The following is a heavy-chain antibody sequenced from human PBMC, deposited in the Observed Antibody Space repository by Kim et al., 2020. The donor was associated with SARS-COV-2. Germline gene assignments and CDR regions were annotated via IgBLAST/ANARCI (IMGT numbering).Heavy chain of an antibody. V-gene: IGHV3-49*03. CDR2: IRSKAYGGTT. J-gene: IGHJ4*02. CDR1: GFTFGDYA. D-gene: IGHD3-22*01. Sequence: GGSLRLSCTASGFTFGDYAMSWFRQAPGKGLEWVGFIRSKAYGGTTEYAASVKGRFTISRDDSKSIAYLQMNSLKTEDTAVYYCTVNYYDSSGYYPSVDYWGQGTLVTVSS. CDR3: TVNYYDSSGYYPSVDY.